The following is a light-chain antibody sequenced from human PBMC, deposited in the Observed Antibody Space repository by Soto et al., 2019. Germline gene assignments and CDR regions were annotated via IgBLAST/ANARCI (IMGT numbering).Light chain of an antibody. J-gene: IGLJ2*01. V-gene: IGLV2-14*01. CDR2: DVS. CDR1: SSDVGGYNY. Sequence: QSVLTQPASVSGSPGQSITISCTGTSSDVGGYNYVSWYQQHPGKAPKLMIYDVSNRPSGVSNRFSGSKSGNTASLTISGLQAEDEDDYYCRSYTSSSTLVFGGGTKVTVL. CDR3: RSYTSSSTLV.